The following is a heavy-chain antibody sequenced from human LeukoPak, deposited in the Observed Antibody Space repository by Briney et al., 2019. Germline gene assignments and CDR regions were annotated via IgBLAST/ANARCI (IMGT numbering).Heavy chain of an antibody. J-gene: IGHJ5*02. CDR3: ARGEEYCSSTSCYNWFDP. V-gene: IGHV4-59*01. D-gene: IGHD2-2*01. CDR1: GGSISSYY. CDR2: IYYSGST. Sequence: ESLSLTCTVSGGSISSYYWSWIRQPPGKGLEWIGYIYYSGSTNYNPSLESRVTISVDTSKNQFSLKLSSVTAADTAVYYCARGEEYCSSTSCYNWFDPWGQGTLVTVSS.